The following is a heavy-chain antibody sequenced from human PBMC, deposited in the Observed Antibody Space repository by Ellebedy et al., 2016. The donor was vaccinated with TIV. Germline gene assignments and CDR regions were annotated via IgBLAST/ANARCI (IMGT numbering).Heavy chain of an antibody. Sequence: GGSLRLSXAASGFTFSSYSMNWVRQAPGKGLEWVSSISSSSSYIYYADSVKGRFTISRDNAKNSLYLQMNSLRAEDTAVYYCARGESSGWYGNWFNPWGQGTLVTVSS. CDR2: ISSSSSYI. V-gene: IGHV3-21*01. J-gene: IGHJ5*02. CDR3: ARGESSGWYGNWFNP. D-gene: IGHD6-19*01. CDR1: GFTFSSYS.